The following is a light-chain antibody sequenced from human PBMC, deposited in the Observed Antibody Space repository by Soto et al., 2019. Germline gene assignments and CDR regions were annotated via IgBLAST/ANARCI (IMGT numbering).Light chain of an antibody. J-gene: IGKJ1*01. CDR2: GAS. CDR1: QSVSSSY. CDR3: QQYGSSPNT. V-gene: IGKV3-20*01. Sequence: EIVLTQSPATLSLSPGERATLSCRASQSVSSSYLAWYQQKPGQAPRLLIYGASSRATGIPDRFSGSGSGTDFTLTISRLEPEDFAVYYCQQYGSSPNTFGQGTKVEIK.